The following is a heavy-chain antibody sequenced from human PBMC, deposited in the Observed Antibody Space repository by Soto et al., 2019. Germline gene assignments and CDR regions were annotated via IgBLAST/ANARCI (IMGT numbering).Heavy chain of an antibody. Sequence: QVQLQESGPGLVKPSETLSLTCTVSGGSISSYYWSWIRQPPGKGLEWIGYIYYSGSTNYNPSLTSRVTISVDTSKNQFSLKLSSVTAADTAVYCCARGRQQLVNHDAFDIWGQGTMVTVSS. CDR1: GGSISSYY. CDR2: IYYSGST. J-gene: IGHJ3*02. CDR3: ARGRQQLVNHDAFDI. V-gene: IGHV4-59*01. D-gene: IGHD6-13*01.